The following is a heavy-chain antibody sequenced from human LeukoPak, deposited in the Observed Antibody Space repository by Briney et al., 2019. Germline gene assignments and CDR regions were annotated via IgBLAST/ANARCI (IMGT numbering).Heavy chain of an antibody. D-gene: IGHD1-26*01. CDR1: GYTFTSYY. J-gene: IGHJ3*02. CDR2: ISAYNGNT. V-gene: IGHV1-18*04. CDR3: ARGRVGATTGDAFDI. Sequence: ASVKVSCKASGYTFTSYYMHWVRQAPGQGLEWMGWISAYNGNTNYAQKLQGRVTMTTDTSTSTAYMELRSLRSDDTAVYYCARGRVGATTGDAFDIWGQGTMVTVSS.